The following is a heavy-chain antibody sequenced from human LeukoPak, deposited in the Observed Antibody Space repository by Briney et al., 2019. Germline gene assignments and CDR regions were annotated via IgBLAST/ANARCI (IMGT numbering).Heavy chain of an antibody. CDR3: ARHPGSNPNWFDP. J-gene: IGHJ5*02. D-gene: IGHD3-10*01. V-gene: IGHV4-39*01. CDR2: IYYGGST. CDR1: GGSISSSIYY. Sequence: SSETLSLTCTVSGGSISSSIYYWAWIRQPPGKGLEWIGNIYYGGSTYYNRSLKSRVTISVDTSKKQFSLELSSVTAADTAVYYCARHPGSNPNWFDPWGQGILVTVSS.